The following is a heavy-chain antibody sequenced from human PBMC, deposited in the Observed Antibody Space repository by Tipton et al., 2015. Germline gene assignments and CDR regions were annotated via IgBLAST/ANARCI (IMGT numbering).Heavy chain of an antibody. J-gene: IGHJ4*02. D-gene: IGHD3-9*01. CDR2: IREDGSEK. CDR3: ARARGGQFDWLISFFFDY. V-gene: IGHV3-7*01. Sequence: QLVQSGGGVVQPGRSLRLSCVASGFTFTTYAMSWVRQAPGKGLEWVANIREDGSEKFYADSVKGRFTISRDNAKNSLDLQMNSLNAADTAVYYCARARGGQFDWLISFFFDYWGQGTLVSVST. CDR1: GFTFTTYA.